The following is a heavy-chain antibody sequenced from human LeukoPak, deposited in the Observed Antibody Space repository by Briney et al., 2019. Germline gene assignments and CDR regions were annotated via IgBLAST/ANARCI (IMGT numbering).Heavy chain of an antibody. CDR3: ASGGGYYDSSGYYYCY. V-gene: IGHV4-39*07. Sequence: SETLSLTCTVSGGSISSYYWGWIRQPPGKGLEWIGSIYYSGSTYYNPSLKSRVTISVDTSKNQFSLKLSSVTAADTAVYYCASGGGYYDSSGYYYCYWGQGTLVTVSS. J-gene: IGHJ4*02. D-gene: IGHD3-22*01. CDR2: IYYSGST. CDR1: GGSISSYY.